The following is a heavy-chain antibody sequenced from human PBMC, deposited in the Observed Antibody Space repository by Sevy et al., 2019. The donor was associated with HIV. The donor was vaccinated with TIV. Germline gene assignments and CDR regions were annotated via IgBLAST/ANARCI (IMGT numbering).Heavy chain of an antibody. CDR2: IKSKTDGGTR. Sequence: GGSRRLSCAASGFTFSNAWMSWVRQAPGKGLEWVGRIKSKTDGGTRDLAAPVKGRIIISRDDSGNTLYLQMNSLKIEDTGVYYCATGLGKSDFDYWGQGTLVTVSS. V-gene: IGHV3-15*05. CDR3: ATGLGKSDFDY. CDR1: GFTFSNAW. J-gene: IGHJ4*02. D-gene: IGHD3-9*01.